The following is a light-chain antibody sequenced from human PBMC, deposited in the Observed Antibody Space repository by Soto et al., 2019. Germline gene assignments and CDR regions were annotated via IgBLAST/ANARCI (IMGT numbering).Light chain of an antibody. V-gene: IGLV2-14*01. CDR3: AAWDDSLNGQV. J-gene: IGLJ3*02. CDR2: EVS. Sequence: QSALTQPASVSGSPGQSITISCTGTSSDVGGYNYVSWYQHHPGKAPKVMIYEVSNRPSGVSNRFSGSKSGNAASLTISGLQAEDEADYYCAAWDDSLNGQVFGGGTKVTVL. CDR1: SSDVGGYNY.